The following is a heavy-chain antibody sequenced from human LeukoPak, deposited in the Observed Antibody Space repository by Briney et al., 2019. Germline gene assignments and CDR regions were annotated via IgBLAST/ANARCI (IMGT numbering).Heavy chain of an antibody. D-gene: IGHD1-7*01. CDR2: INPNSGGT. V-gene: IGHV1-2*02. Sequence: ASVKVSCKASGYTFTGYYMHWVRQAPGKGLEWMGWINPNSGGTNYAQKFQGRITITRDTSISTAYMELSRLRADDTAVYYCARGAQWYNWNYDPVGYWGQGTLVTVSS. J-gene: IGHJ4*02. CDR1: GYTFTGYY. CDR3: ARGAQWYNWNYDPVGY.